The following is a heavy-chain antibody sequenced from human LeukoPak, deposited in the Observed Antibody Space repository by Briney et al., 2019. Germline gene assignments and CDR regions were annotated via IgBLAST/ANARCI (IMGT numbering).Heavy chain of an antibody. J-gene: IGHJ4*02. CDR1: GFTLSNAW. Sequence: GGSLRLSCAASGFTLSNAWMSWVRQAPGKGLEWVGRIKSKTDGGTTDYAAPVKGRFTISRDDSKNTLYVQMNSLKTEDTAVYYCTTGPYDYGSGTYYHWGQGTLVTVSS. CDR3: TTGPYDYGSGTYYH. D-gene: IGHD3-10*01. CDR2: IKSKTDGGTT. V-gene: IGHV3-15*01.